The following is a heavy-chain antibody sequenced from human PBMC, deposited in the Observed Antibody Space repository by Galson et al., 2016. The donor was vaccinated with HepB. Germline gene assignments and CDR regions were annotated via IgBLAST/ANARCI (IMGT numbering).Heavy chain of an antibody. CDR2: IYSGGST. V-gene: IGHV3-53*01. CDR3: ATGPSPPAAIRDY. Sequence: SLRLSCAASGFTVSSNYMTWVRQPPGKGLGCVSVIYSGGSTAYADSVKGRFTISRANSKNTLYLQINSLRAEDPAVYYCATGPSPPAAIRDYWAREPWSPSPQ. D-gene: IGHD2-21*02. CDR1: GFTVSSNY. J-gene: IGHJ4*02.